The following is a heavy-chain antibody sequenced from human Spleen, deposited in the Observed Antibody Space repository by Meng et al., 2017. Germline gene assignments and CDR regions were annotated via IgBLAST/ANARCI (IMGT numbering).Heavy chain of an antibody. V-gene: IGHV3-33*01. CDR1: GFTFSGYG. CDR2: IWYNGKNT. Sequence: QVQLVESGGGVVQPGRSLRLSFAASGFTFSGYGMHWVRQAPGKGLEWVAVIWYNGKNTYYTDSVKGRFTISKDSSKNTLYLQMNSLRVEDTAVYYCAREGTANNPWGGFIYWGLGTLVTVSS. J-gene: IGHJ4*02. CDR3: AREGTANNPWGGFIY. D-gene: IGHD2-21*02.